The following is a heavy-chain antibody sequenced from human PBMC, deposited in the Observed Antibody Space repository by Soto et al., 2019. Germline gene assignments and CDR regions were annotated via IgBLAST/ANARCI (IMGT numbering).Heavy chain of an antibody. Sequence: SVKVSCKASGGTFSSYAISWVRQAPGQGLEWMGGIIPIFGTANYAQKFQGRVTITADKSTSTAYMELSSLRSEDTAVYYCARALSLHWDHVYFDYWGQGTLVTVSS. CDR1: GGTFSSYA. CDR2: IIPIFGTA. J-gene: IGHJ4*02. V-gene: IGHV1-69*06. CDR3: ARALSLHWDHVYFDY. D-gene: IGHD7-27*01.